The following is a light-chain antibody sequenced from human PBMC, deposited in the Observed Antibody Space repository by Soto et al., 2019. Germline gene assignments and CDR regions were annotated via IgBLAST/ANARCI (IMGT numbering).Light chain of an antibody. Sequence: QLVLTQPASVSGSPGQSITISCTGTSSDVGGYHYVSWYQQHPGKAPKLMIYDVSNRPSGVSNRFSGSKSGNTASLTISGLQAEDEADYYCSSYTSSSNVVFGGGTKLTVL. CDR3: SSYTSSSNVV. CDR1: SSDVGGYHY. CDR2: DVS. J-gene: IGLJ2*01. V-gene: IGLV2-14*01.